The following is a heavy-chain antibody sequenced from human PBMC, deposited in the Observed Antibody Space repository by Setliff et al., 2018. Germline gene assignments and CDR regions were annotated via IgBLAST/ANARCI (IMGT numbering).Heavy chain of an antibody. D-gene: IGHD6-13*01. CDR2: INADGTIT. CDR3: ASDPSYASSLYYYLEV. CDR1: GFSFRTFS. J-gene: IGHJ6*03. V-gene: IGHV3-48*01. Sequence: PGGSLRLSCAASGFSFRTFSMHWVRQAPGKEVVWVSSINADGTITNYADSVRGRFTVSRDNARNSLYLQMNSLRGDDAAVYYCASDPSYASSLYYYLEVWGKGTTVTVSS.